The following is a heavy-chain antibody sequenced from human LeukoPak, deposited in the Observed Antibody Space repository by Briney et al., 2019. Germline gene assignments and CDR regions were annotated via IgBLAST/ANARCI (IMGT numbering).Heavy chain of an antibody. CDR2: INPNSGDT. Sequence: HWVRQAXGQGLEWMGWINPNSGDTNYAQMFQGRVTMTRDTSISTAYMELSRLRSDDTAVYYWAGGGDPYYFDYWGQGTLVTVSS. V-gene: IGHV1-2*02. D-gene: IGHD3-16*01. J-gene: IGHJ4*02. CDR3: AGGGDPYYFDY.